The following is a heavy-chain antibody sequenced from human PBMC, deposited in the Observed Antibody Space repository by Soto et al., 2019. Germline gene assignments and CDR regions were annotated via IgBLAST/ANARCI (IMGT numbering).Heavy chain of an antibody. CDR1: GYTFTSYG. Sequence: ASVKVSCKASGYTFTSYGISWVRQAPGQGLEWMGWISAYNGNTNYAQKLQGRVTMTTDTSTSTAYMELRSLRSDDTAVYYCARTYSSSWCSAFDIWGQGTMVTVSS. CDR2: ISAYNGNT. D-gene: IGHD6-13*01. CDR3: ARTYSSSWCSAFDI. J-gene: IGHJ3*02. V-gene: IGHV1-18*01.